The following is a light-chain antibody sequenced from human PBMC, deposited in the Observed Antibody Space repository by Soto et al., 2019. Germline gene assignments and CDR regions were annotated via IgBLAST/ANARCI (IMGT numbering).Light chain of an antibody. J-gene: IGKJ1*01. CDR2: AAS. CDR3: QQSYSTPET. Sequence: DIQMTQSPSSLSASVGDRVTITCRASQSISSFLNWYQQKPGKAPTLLIYAASSLQSGVPSRFSASGSGTDFTLTISSLPPEDFANYYCQQSYSTPETFGQGTKVEIK. CDR1: QSISSF. V-gene: IGKV1-39*01.